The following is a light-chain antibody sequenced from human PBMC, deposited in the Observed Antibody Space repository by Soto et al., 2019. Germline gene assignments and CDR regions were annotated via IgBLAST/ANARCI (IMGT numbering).Light chain of an antibody. CDR1: QNITNN. CDR3: QQYYGLPPLT. V-gene: IGKV1-33*01. J-gene: IGKJ5*01. Sequence: IQMTQSPSSLSASIGDIVIITCHASQNITNNLSWYQQKPGKAPNLLIYHASKLAKGVTSRFSGSGSGTDFSFIITSLQREDLATYYCQQYYGLPPLTFGQGTRLEI. CDR2: HAS.